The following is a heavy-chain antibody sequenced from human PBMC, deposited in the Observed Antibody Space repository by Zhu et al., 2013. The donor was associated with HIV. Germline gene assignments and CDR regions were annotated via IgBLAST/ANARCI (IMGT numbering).Heavy chain of an antibody. CDR3: AKDFWKRRDGYNPDS. CDR1: GFTFHDYT. V-gene: IGHV3-43*01. CDR2: ISWDGGST. D-gene: IGHD3-3*01. J-gene: IGHJ5*01. Sequence: VQLVEAGGVVVHPGESLRLSCTASGFTFHDYTMHWVRQPPGKGLEWVSLISWDGGSTYYADSVRGRFTISRDTSRNSLYLQMNSLKTEDTALYYCAKDFWKRRDGYNPDSWGQGTLVTVSS.